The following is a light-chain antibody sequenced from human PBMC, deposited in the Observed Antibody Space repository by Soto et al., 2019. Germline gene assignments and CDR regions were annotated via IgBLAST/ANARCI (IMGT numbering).Light chain of an antibody. CDR2: STS. CDR1: TGTVTTGYY. V-gene: IGLV7-43*01. J-gene: IGLJ3*02. Sequence: QTVVTQEPSLTVSPGGTVTLTCASSTGTVTTGYYPNWFQQKPGQAPRILIYSTSNKHSWTPARFSGSLLGDKAALTLSGVLPEDEADYYCLLYYGDGWVFGGGTKVTVL. CDR3: LLYYGDGWV.